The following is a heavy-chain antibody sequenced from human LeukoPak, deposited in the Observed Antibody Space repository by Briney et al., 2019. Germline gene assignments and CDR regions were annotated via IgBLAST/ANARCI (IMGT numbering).Heavy chain of an antibody. J-gene: IGHJ3*02. Sequence: ASVKVSCKASGYTFTSYAMHWVRQAPGQRLEWMGWINAGNGNTKYSQEFQGRVTITRDTSASTAYMELSSLRSEDMAVYYCARSLKKYYYDSSAGGAFDIWGQGTMVTASS. D-gene: IGHD3-22*01. V-gene: IGHV1-3*03. CDR2: INAGNGNT. CDR3: ARSLKKYYYDSSAGGAFDI. CDR1: GYTFTSYA.